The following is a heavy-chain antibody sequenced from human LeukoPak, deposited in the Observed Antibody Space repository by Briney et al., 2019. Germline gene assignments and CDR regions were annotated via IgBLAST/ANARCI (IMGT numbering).Heavy chain of an antibody. CDR3: ARGSKITMVRGPAPFDP. J-gene: IGHJ5*02. Sequence: SETLSLTCAGYGGSFSGYYWSWIRPPPGKGLEWIGEINHSGSTNYNPSLKSRVTISVDTSKNQFSLKRSSVTAADTAVYYCARGSKITMVRGPAPFDPWGQGTLVTVSS. D-gene: IGHD3-10*01. CDR1: GGSFSGYY. CDR2: INHSGST. V-gene: IGHV4-34*01.